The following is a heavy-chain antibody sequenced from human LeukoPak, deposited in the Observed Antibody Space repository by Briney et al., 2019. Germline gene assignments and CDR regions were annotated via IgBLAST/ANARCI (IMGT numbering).Heavy chain of an antibody. J-gene: IGHJ4*02. D-gene: IGHD3-9*01. CDR2: ISGSGGST. CDR3: AKDREAQLRYFDWLGGDYFDY. Sequence: PGGTLRLSCAASGFTFSSYAMSWVRQAPGKGLEWVSAISGSGGSTYYADSVKGRFTISRDNSKNTLYLQMNSLRAEDTAVYYCAKDREAQLRYFDWLGGDYFDYWGQGTLVTVSS. V-gene: IGHV3-23*01. CDR1: GFTFSSYA.